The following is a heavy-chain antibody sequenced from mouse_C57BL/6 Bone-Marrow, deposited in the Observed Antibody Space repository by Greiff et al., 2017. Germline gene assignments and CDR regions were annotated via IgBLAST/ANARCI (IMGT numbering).Heavy chain of an antibody. J-gene: IGHJ2*01. Sequence: VQLQQSGAELVRPGASVTLSCTASGFNIKDDYMHWVKQRPEQGLEWIGWIDPENGDTEYASKFQGKATITADTSSNTAYLQLSSLTSEDTAVYYCTTIITTVVAPYYFDYWGQGTTLTVSS. V-gene: IGHV14-4*01. D-gene: IGHD1-1*01. CDR3: TTIITTVVAPYYFDY. CDR1: GFNIKDDY. CDR2: IDPENGDT.